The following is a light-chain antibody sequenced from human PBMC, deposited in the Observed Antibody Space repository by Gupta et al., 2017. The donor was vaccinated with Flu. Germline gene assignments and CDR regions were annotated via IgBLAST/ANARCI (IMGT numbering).Light chain of an antibody. Sequence: ISCTGTSSDVGGRNYVPWYQQLPGMAPRLLISDINKRPSGVPDRFSASRSGTSASLAISGLQAEDEADYYCQSYASSLAGFCVFGVGTKVTVL. J-gene: IGLJ3*02. V-gene: IGLV1-40*01. CDR1: SSDVGGRNY. CDR3: QSYASSLAGFCV. CDR2: DIN.